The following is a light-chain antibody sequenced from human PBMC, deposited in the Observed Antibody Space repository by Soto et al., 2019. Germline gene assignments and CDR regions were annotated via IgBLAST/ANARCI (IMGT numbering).Light chain of an antibody. Sequence: DIPMTQSPSSVSASVGDRVTFTCRASENIDNYLAWYQQKPGKAPKLLIYLASTLQSGVPSRFRGSGYGRYFSLTVSSLQPEDFATYICQQGYDLPITFGGGTKVEI. CDR2: LAS. CDR1: ENIDNY. J-gene: IGKJ4*01. CDR3: QQGYDLPIT. V-gene: IGKV1D-12*01.